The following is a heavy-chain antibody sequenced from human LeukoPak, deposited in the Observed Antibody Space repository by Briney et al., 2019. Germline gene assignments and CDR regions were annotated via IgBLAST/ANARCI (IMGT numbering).Heavy chain of an antibody. Sequence: SETLSLTCAVYGGSFSGYYWSWIRQPPGKGLEWIGHMHYSGSTNYNSSLESRVTISMDTSKRQISLKLSSVTAADTAVYYCARDNEAFDAFDIWGQGTMVTVSS. J-gene: IGHJ3*02. D-gene: IGHD1-1*01. CDR1: GGSFSGYY. CDR2: MHYSGST. V-gene: IGHV4-59*12. CDR3: ARDNEAFDAFDI.